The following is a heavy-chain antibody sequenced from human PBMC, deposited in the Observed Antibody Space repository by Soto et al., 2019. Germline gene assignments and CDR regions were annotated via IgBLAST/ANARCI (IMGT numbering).Heavy chain of an antibody. V-gene: IGHV4-31*03. D-gene: IGHD6-6*01. CDR1: GGSISSGGYY. CDR2: NSYSGIT. J-gene: IGHJ6*02. Sequence: QVQLQESGPGLVKPSQTLSLTCTVSGGSISSGGYYWTWIRQHPGKGLEWLGYNSYSGITYYNPSLKSRVTISLDTSKNQFSRKLSSVTAADTAVYYCARGSSIAGLYYGMDVWGQGTTVTVSS. CDR3: ARGSSIAGLYYGMDV.